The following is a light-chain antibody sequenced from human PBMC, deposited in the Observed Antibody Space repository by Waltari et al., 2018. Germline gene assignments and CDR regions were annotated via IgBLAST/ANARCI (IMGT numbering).Light chain of an antibody. Sequence: QSALTQPPSTSGSPGQSVPISCPGTSSDVGGYTFVSWYQQHPGRAPNLMIYEVKQRPSGVPDRFSGSKSGNTASLTVSGLQAEDEADYYCSSYAGSNNLVFGTGTKVTVL. V-gene: IGLV2-8*01. J-gene: IGLJ1*01. CDR2: EVK. CDR3: SSYAGSNNLV. CDR1: SSDVGGYTF.